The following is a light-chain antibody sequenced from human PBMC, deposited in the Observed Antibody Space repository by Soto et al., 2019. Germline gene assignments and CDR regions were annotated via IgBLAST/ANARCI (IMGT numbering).Light chain of an antibody. CDR3: SSYAGNLYV. CDR1: SSDVGGYNY. V-gene: IGLV2-8*01. Sequence: QSVLTQPPPASGSPGQSVTISCTGTSSDVGGYNYVSWYQQHPGKAPKLMIYEVSKRPSGVPDRFSGSKSGNTASLTVSGLQAEDEADYYCSSYAGNLYVFGTGTKVTVL. CDR2: EVS. J-gene: IGLJ1*01.